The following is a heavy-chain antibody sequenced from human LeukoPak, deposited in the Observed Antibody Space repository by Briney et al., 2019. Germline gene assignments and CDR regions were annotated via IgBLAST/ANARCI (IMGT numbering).Heavy chain of an antibody. Sequence: GASVKVSCKASGYTFTGYYTYWVRQGPGQRLEWMGWINPNTGGTNYAQKFQGRVTMTRDTSITTAYMELSRLTSDDTAMYYCARLGERYDALDIWGQGTMVTVSS. CDR3: ARLGERYDALDI. D-gene: IGHD1-26*01. V-gene: IGHV1-2*02. CDR2: INPNTGGT. CDR1: GYTFTGYY. J-gene: IGHJ3*02.